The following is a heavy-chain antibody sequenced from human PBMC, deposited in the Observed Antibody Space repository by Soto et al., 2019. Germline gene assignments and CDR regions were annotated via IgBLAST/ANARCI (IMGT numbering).Heavy chain of an antibody. CDR3: AHAYGGTSWPNDAFDV. D-gene: IGHD2-2*01. CDR2: IYWDDDQ. CDR1: GFSLSTDGVG. J-gene: IGHJ3*01. V-gene: IGHV2-5*02. Sequence: QITLKESGPPLVKPTQTLTLTCTFSGFSLSTDGVGVGWIRQPPGKALEWLALIYWDDDQRYSPSLKTRLTITKDTSKHQVVLTMTNMDPVDTATYYCAHAYGGTSWPNDAFDVWGQGTVVTVSS.